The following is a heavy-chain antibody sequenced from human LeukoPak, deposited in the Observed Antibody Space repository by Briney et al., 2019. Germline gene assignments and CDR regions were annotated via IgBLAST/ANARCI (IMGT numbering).Heavy chain of an antibody. D-gene: IGHD6-19*01. V-gene: IGHV3-30*02. Sequence: PGGSLRLSCAASGFTFSSYGMHWVRQAPGKGLEWVAFIRYDGSNKYYADSVKGRFTISRDNSKNTLYLQMNSLRAEDTAVYYCAKELIAVAAPFDYWGQGTLVTVSS. CDR2: IRYDGSNK. CDR3: AKELIAVAAPFDY. J-gene: IGHJ4*02. CDR1: GFTFSSYG.